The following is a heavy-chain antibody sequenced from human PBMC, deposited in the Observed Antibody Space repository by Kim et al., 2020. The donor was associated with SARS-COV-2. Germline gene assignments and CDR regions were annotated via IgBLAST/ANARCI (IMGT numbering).Heavy chain of an antibody. CDR2: ISTSGNTI. V-gene: IGHV3-48*02. CDR3: ARESFGDYAV. J-gene: IGHJ1*01. CDR1: GFTFSSYS. Sequence: GGSLRLSCAASGFTFSSYSMNWVRQAPGKGLEWVSYISTSGNTIYYADSMRGRFTISRDNDKNLLYLQIDSLRHEDTAVYYCARESFGDYAVWGPGTLVT. D-gene: IGHD4-17*01.